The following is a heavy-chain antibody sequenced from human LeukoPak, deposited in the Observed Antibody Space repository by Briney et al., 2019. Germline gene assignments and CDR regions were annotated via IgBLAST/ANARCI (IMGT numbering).Heavy chain of an antibody. Sequence: SETLSLTCTVSGGSISSSSYYWGWIRQPPGKGLEWIGIIHDSGSTYYNPSLKSRVTISVDTSKNQFSLKLSSVTAADTAVYYCARVHPPYYWGSGSYPAHYYYYMDVWGKGTTVTISS. CDR2: IHDSGST. V-gene: IGHV4-39*07. CDR3: ARVHPPYYWGSGSYPAHYYYYMDV. J-gene: IGHJ6*03. CDR1: GGSISSSSYY. D-gene: IGHD3-10*01.